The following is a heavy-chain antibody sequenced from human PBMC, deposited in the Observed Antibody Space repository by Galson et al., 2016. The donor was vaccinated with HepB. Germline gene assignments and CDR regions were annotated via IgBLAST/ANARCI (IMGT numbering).Heavy chain of an antibody. CDR2: ISTSSSLI. CDR1: GFTFSTYS. CDR3: ARVGREDYGGKTFGYDY. J-gene: IGHJ4*02. D-gene: IGHD4-23*01. V-gene: IGHV3-48*02. Sequence: SLRLSCAASGFTFSTYSMNWVRQAPGKGPEWISYISTSSSLIYYVDSVKGRFTISRDNAANSLYLRMNSLRDEDTAVYYCARVGREDYGGKTFGYDYWGQGTLVTVSS.